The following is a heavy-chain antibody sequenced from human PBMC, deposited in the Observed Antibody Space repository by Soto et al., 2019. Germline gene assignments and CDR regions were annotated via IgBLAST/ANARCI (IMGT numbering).Heavy chain of an antibody. CDR2: IYYSGST. D-gene: IGHD6-13*01. Sequence: QLQLQESGPGLVKPSETLSLTCTVSGGSISSSSYYWGWIRQPPGKGLEWIWSIYYSGSTYYNPSLKSRVTISVDTSKNQFSLKLSSVTAADTAVYYCARQGYSSSWYPGRTLRFGDYWGQGTLVTVSS. CDR1: GGSISSSSYY. CDR3: ARQGYSSSWYPGRTLRFGDY. J-gene: IGHJ4*02. V-gene: IGHV4-39*01.